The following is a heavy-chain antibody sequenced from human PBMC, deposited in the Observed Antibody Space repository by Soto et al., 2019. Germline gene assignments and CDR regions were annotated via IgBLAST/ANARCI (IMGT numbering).Heavy chain of an antibody. V-gene: IGHV1-18*01. CDR3: ARDYGRITMVRGVIKPNDAFDI. J-gene: IGHJ3*02. Sequence: ASVKVSCKASGYNFTSYGISWVRQAPGQGFEWMGWISAYNGNTNYAQKLQGRVTMTTDTSTSTAYMELRSLRSDDTAVYYCARDYGRITMVRGVIKPNDAFDIWGQGTMVTVSS. CDR2: ISAYNGNT. D-gene: IGHD3-10*01. CDR1: GYNFTSYG.